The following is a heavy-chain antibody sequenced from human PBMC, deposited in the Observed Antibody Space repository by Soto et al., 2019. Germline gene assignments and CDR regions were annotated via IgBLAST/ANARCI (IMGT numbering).Heavy chain of an antibody. V-gene: IGHV4-59*01. CDR1: GGSIANYY. Sequence: SETLSLTCSVSGGSIANYYWSWIRQPPGKGLEWIGYISYSGNTNYNPSLKSRVTMSVDTPKNQFSLRLSSVTTADTAVYYCAGLRGYAGSPIDYWGQGTLVTVSS. J-gene: IGHJ4*02. D-gene: IGHD2-15*01. CDR3: AGLRGYAGSPIDY. CDR2: ISYSGNT.